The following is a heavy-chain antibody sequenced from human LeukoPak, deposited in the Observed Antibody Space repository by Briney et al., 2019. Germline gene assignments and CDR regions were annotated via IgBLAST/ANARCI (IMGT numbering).Heavy chain of an antibody. D-gene: IGHD2-21*02. J-gene: IGHJ4*02. CDR2: INHSGST. V-gene: IGHV4-34*01. CDR3: ARAYCGGDCYSGGGYFDY. Sequence: SETLSLTCAVYGGSFSGYYWSWIRQPPGKGLEWIGEINHSGSTNYNPSLKSRVTISVDTSKNQFSLKLSSVTAADTAVYYCARAYCGGDCYSGGGYFDYRGQGTLVTVSS. CDR1: GGSFSGYY.